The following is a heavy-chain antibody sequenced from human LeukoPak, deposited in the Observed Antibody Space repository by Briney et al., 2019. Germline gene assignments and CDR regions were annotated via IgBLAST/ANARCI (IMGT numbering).Heavy chain of an antibody. Sequence: GGSLRLSCAASGFTFSSYGMHWVRQAPGKGLEWVAVIWYDGSNKYYADSVKGRFTISRDNANNSLFLQMNSLRAEDTAVYYCARIYSSGRGNDALDIGGQGTMVSVSS. V-gene: IGHV3-33*01. CDR1: GFTFSSYG. CDR3: ARIYSSGRGNDALDI. D-gene: IGHD6-19*01. J-gene: IGHJ3*02. CDR2: IWYDGSNK.